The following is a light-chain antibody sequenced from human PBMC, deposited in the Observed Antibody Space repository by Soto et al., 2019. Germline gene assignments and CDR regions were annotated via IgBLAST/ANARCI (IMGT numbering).Light chain of an antibody. CDR2: DVT. CDR1: SSDIGGYNS. CDR3: FSFTTTSTHV. J-gene: IGLJ1*01. Sequence: SVLTQSPSASGSPGQSVTISCTGISSDIGGYNSVSWYQQHPGKAPKVMIYDVTKRPSGVPDRFSGSKSGNTAYLTISGLQVEDEAEYFCFSFTTTSTHVFGTGTKVTVL. V-gene: IGLV2-8*01.